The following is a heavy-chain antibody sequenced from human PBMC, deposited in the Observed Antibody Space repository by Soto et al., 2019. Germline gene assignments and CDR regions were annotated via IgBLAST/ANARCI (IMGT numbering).Heavy chain of an antibody. V-gene: IGHV4-59*08. CDR2: IYYAGST. J-gene: IGHJ4*02. CDR3: ARRIVATDTLAY. Sequence: SESLSLTCTVSGGSLIRYYWSLIRQPPGRGLEWIGFIYYAGSTKYNPSLNSRVTISVDTSKNQFSLTVTSVTAADTAVYYFARRIVATDTLAYSDQGTLVTVSA. CDR1: GGSLIRYY. D-gene: IGHD5-18*01.